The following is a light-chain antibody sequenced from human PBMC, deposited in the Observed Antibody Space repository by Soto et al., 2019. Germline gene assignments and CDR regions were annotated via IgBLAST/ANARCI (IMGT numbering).Light chain of an antibody. CDR1: QSISSW. J-gene: IGKJ4*01. CDR3: QHYNTYPLT. V-gene: IGKV1-5*03. CDR2: KAS. Sequence: DIQMTQSPSTLSASVGDRVTITCRASQSISSWLAWYQHKPGKAPKVLIYKASTLESGVPSRFSGSGSGTELTLTIRSLQPDDFATNYCQHYNTYPLTFGGGTKVEIK.